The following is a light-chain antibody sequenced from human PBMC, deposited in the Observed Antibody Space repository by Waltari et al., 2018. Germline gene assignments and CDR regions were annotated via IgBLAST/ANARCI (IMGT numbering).Light chain of an antibody. CDR2: DAS. J-gene: IGKJ1*01. CDR1: QGIKSR. Sequence: DLQMTQSPSSVSASVGDRVTLTCRASQGIKSRLAWYQQKPGKAHKLLIYDASSLHSGVPSRFSGSGSGTEFTLTISSLQPEDFATYYCQQVDSFPRTFGQGTKVEVK. CDR3: QQVDSFPRT. V-gene: IGKV1-12*01.